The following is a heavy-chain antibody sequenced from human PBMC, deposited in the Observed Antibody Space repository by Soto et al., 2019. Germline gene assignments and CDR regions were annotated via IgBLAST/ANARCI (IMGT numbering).Heavy chain of an antibody. CDR1: GVTFISYA. D-gene: IGHD3-16*02. Sequence: GGSLRLSCAASGVTFISYAMSWVRQAPGKGLEWVSAISGSGGSTYYADSVKGRFTISRDNSKNTLYLQMNSLRAEDTAVYYCAKVWLRLGELSLSPWGQGTLVTVSS. V-gene: IGHV3-23*01. CDR2: ISGSGGST. J-gene: IGHJ5*02. CDR3: AKVWLRLGELSLSP.